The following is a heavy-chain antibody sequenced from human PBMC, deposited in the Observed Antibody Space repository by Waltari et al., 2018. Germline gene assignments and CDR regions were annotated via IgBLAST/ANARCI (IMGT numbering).Heavy chain of an antibody. CDR3: ARSRGDHRGPPFDF. Sequence: QVQLVPSGAEVKKPGASVKVSCKASGYSFEYFHFTWVRQAPGQGLEWVGWIRNYNGSTSYAQKLQGRVTLTTDTSTSTAYMDLRTLRSDDTAVYYCARSRGDHRGPPFDFWGQGTLVTVSS. CDR2: IRNYNGST. CDR1: GYSFEYFH. V-gene: IGHV1-18*01. J-gene: IGHJ4*02. D-gene: IGHD2-21*02.